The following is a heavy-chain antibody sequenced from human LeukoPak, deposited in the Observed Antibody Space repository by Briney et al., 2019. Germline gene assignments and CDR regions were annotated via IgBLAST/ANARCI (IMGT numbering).Heavy chain of an antibody. CDR2: VSSNGGST. V-gene: IGHV3-64*01. Sequence: WGSLRLSCAASGFTFSSYAMHWPRPAPGQGLEYVSAVSSNGGSTYYANSVKGRFTISRDNSKNTLCLQMGSLRAEDMAVYYCARGDGYNSVDYWGQGTLVTVSS. D-gene: IGHD5-24*01. J-gene: IGHJ4*02. CDR3: ARGDGYNSVDY. CDR1: GFTFSSYA.